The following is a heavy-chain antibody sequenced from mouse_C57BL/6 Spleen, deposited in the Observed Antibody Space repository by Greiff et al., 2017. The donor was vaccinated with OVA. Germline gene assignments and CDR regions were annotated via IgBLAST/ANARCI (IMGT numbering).Heavy chain of an antibody. CDR1: GFTFSDYG. J-gene: IGHJ4*01. CDR2: ISSGSSTI. CDR3: ASTTVVARYAMDY. D-gene: IGHD1-1*01. Sequence: EVQRVESGGGLVKPGGSLKLSCAASGFTFSDYGMHWVRQAPEKGLEWVAYISSGSSTIYYADTVKGSFTISRDNAKNTLFLQMTSLRSEDTAMYYCASTTVVARYAMDYWGQGTSVTVSS. V-gene: IGHV5-17*01.